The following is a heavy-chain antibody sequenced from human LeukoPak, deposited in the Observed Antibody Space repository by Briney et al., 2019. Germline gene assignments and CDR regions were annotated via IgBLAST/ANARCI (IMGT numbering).Heavy chain of an antibody. Sequence: ETLPLTCTVSGGSISSSSYYWGWIRQPPGKGLEWIGSIYYSGSTYYNPSLKSRVTISVDTSKNQFSLKLSSVTAADTAVYYCARRGAGGRAFDIRGQGTMVTVSS. D-gene: IGHD3-16*01. J-gene: IGHJ3*02. CDR2: IYYSGST. V-gene: IGHV4-39*01. CDR1: GGSISSSSYY. CDR3: ARRGAGGRAFDI.